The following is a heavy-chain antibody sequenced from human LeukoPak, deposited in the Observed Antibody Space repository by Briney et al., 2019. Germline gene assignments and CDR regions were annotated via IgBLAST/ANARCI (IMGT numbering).Heavy chain of an antibody. J-gene: IGHJ4*02. V-gene: IGHV3-21*01. CDR2: ISSSSSSI. D-gene: IGHD5-18*01. CDR1: GVTFSSYS. Sequence: GGSLRLSCAASGVTFSSYSMNWVRQAPGKGLEWVSSISSSSSSIYYADSVKGRFTISRHNAKNSLYLQMNSLRADDTAVYYCARASGDIVETATMGTYWGQGTLVTVSS. CDR3: ARASGDIVETATMGTY.